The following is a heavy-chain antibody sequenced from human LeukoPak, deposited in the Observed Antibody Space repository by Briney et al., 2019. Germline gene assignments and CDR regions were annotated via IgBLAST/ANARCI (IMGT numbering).Heavy chain of an antibody. V-gene: IGHV4-39*01. J-gene: IGHJ5*02. D-gene: IGHD6-13*01. CDR3: ARAIINSSSSWYSGGSDNWFDP. CDR1: GGSISSSSYY. Sequence: SETLSLTCTVSGGSISSSSYYWGWIRQPPGKGLEWIGSIYYSGSTYYNPSLKSRVTISVDTSKNRFSLKLSSVTAADTAVYYCARAIINSSSSWYSGGSDNWFDPWGQGTLVTVS. CDR2: IYYSGST.